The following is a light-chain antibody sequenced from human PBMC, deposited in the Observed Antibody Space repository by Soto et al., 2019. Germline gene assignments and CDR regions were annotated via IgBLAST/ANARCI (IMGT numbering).Light chain of an antibody. V-gene: IGKV3-11*01. J-gene: IGKJ1*01. CDR3: QLYNSHSPAT. Sequence: EIVLTQSPATLSLSPGERATLSCRASQSVSSYLAWYQQKPGQAPRLLIYDASNRATGIPARFSGSGSGTDFTLTISSLEPEDFATYYCQLYNSHSPATFGQGTVVEIK. CDR2: DAS. CDR1: QSVSSY.